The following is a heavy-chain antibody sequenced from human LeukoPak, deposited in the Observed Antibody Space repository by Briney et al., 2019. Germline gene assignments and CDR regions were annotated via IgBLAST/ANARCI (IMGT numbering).Heavy chain of an antibody. CDR1: GFTFSSYG. J-gene: IGHJ6*03. V-gene: IGHV3-30*03. CDR2: ISYDGSNE. Sequence: GGSLRLSCAASGFTFSSYGMHWVRQAPGKGLEWVAVISYDGSNEYYADSVKGRFTISRDNSKNTLYLQMSSLRAEDTAVYYCARDPYSGSYGNYYYYFMDVWGKGTTVTISS. D-gene: IGHD1-26*01. CDR3: ARDPYSGSYGNYYYYFMDV.